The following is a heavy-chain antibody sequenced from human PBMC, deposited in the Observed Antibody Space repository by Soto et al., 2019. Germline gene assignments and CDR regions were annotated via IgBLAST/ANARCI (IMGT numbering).Heavy chain of an antibody. D-gene: IGHD1-26*01. CDR1: GFAFDDYY. J-gene: IGHJ4*02. CDR2: TRDKPNNYAA. CDR3: ARDTGGSYDY. Sequence: EGQLVQSGGGLVQPGGSLRLSCTASGFAFDDYYMDWVRQVPGKGLEWIGRTRDKPNNYAAEYVASVKGRFTISRXAXXXXXXXXXXTVKTEDTAVYYCARDTGGSYDYWGQGALVIVSS. V-gene: IGHV3-72*01.